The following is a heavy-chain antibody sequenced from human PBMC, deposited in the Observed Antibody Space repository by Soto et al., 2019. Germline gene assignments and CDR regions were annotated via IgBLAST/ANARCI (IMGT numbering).Heavy chain of an antibody. D-gene: IGHD6-13*01. CDR1: GFTFSSYS. Sequence: PGGSLRLSCAASGFTFSSYSMNWVRQAPGKGLEWVSSISSSSSYIYYADSVKCRFTISRDNAKNSLYLQMNSLRAEDTAVYYCARAPRYSSSWYPDYWGQGTLVTVS. CDR3: ARAPRYSSSWYPDY. J-gene: IGHJ4*02. CDR2: ISSSSSYI. V-gene: IGHV3-21*01.